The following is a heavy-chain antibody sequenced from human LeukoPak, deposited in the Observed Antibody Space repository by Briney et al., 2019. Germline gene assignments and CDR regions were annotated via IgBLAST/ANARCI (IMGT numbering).Heavy chain of an antibody. CDR1: GYTFTGYY. CDR3: ARVMGITMVRGVIEY. CDR2: INPNSGGT. Sequence: ASVKVSCKASGYTFTGYYMHWERQAPGQGLEWMGWINPNSGGTNYAQKFQGRVTMTRDTSISTAYMELSRLRSDDTAVYYCARVMGITMVRGVIEYWGQGTLVTVSS. V-gene: IGHV1-2*02. D-gene: IGHD3-10*01. J-gene: IGHJ4*02.